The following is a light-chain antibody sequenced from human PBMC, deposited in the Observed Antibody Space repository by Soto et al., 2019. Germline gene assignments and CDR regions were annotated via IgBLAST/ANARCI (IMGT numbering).Light chain of an antibody. CDR2: LNSDGSH. V-gene: IGLV4-69*01. CDR1: SGHSSYA. J-gene: IGLJ3*02. CDR3: QTWGTGMGV. Sequence: QAVLTQSPSASASLGASVKLTCTLSSGHSSYAIAWHQQQPEKGPRYLMKLNSDGSHRKGDGIPDRFSGSSSGAERYLTISSLQSEDEADYYCQTWGTGMGVFGGGTKLTVL.